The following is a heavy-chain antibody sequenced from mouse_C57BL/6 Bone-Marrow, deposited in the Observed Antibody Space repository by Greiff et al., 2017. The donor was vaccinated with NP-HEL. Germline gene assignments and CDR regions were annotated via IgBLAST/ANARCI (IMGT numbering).Heavy chain of an antibody. Sequence: VNLVESGPGLVAPSQSLSITCTVSGFSLTSYGVDWVRQSPGKGLEWLGVIWGVGSTNYNSALKSRLSISKDNSKSQVFLKMNSLQTDDTAMYYCASLTSWFAYWGQGTLVTVSA. J-gene: IGHJ3*01. D-gene: IGHD1-3*01. CDR3: ASLTSWFAY. V-gene: IGHV2-6*01. CDR1: GFSLTSYG. CDR2: IWGVGST.